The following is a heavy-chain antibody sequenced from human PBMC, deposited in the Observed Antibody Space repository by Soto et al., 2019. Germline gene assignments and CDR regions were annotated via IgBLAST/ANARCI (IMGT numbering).Heavy chain of an antibody. D-gene: IGHD3-9*01. V-gene: IGHV4-39*01. Sequence: SETLSLTCTVSGGSISSSSYYWGWIRQPPGKGLEWIGSIYYSGSTYYNPSLKSRVTISVDTSKNQFSLKLSSVTAADTAVYYCARLARDYDILTGYYPDVFDIWGQGTMVTVSS. CDR1: GGSISSSSYY. J-gene: IGHJ3*02. CDR2: IYYSGST. CDR3: ARLARDYDILTGYYPDVFDI.